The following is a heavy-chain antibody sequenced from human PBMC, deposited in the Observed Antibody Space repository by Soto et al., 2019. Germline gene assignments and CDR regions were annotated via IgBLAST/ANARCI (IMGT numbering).Heavy chain of an antibody. CDR3: AKSPYYDILTGYPNWFDP. D-gene: IGHD3-9*01. J-gene: IGHJ5*02. Sequence: GGSLRLSCAASGFTFSSYAMSWVRQAPGKGLEWVSAISGSGGSTYYADSVKGRFTISRDNSKNTLYLQMNSLRAEDTAVYYCAKSPYYDILTGYPNWFDPWGQGTLVTVSS. CDR1: GFTFSSYA. CDR2: ISGSGGST. V-gene: IGHV3-23*01.